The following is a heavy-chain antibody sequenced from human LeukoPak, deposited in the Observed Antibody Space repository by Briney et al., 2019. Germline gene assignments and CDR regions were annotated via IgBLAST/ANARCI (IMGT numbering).Heavy chain of an antibody. CDR2: IYHSGST. D-gene: IGHD4-23*01. V-gene: IGHV4-4*02. Sequence: PSETLSLTCAVSSGSISSSNCWSWFRQPPPKGLLWIGEIYHSGSTNYAPSLKSRVTIPVDKSKNQFSLRLSSVTAADRAVYYCARKGVRGNGVYYFDYWGQGTLVTVSS. CDR3: ARKGVRGNGVYYFDY. CDR1: SGSISSSNC. J-gene: IGHJ4*02.